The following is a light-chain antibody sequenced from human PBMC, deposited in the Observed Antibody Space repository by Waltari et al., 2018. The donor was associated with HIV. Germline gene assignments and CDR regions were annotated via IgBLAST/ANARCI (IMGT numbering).Light chain of an antibody. CDR1: SSDGGGYNY. Sequence: QSALTQPASVSGSPGQSITLSCTGTSSDGGGYNYVPWYQQHPGKAPKLMIYDVSNRPSGVSNRFSGSKSGNTASLTISGLQAEDEADYYCSSYTISSTLVFGGGTKLTVL. V-gene: IGLV2-14*01. CDR2: DVS. CDR3: SSYTISSTLV. J-gene: IGLJ2*01.